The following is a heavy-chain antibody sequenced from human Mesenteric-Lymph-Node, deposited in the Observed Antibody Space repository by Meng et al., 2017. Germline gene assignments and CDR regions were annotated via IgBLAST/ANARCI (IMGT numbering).Heavy chain of an antibody. CDR3: AREGLLIYYYDSSGYYRKAYYYGMDV. D-gene: IGHD3-22*01. CDR2: IKQDGSEK. V-gene: IGHV3-7*01. Sequence: GGSLRLSCAASGFTFSSYWMSWVRQAPGKGLEWVANIKQDGSEKYYVDSVKGRFTISRDNAKNSLYLQMNSLRAEDTAVYYCAREGLLIYYYDSSGYYRKAYYYGMDVWGQGTTVTVSS. J-gene: IGHJ6*02. CDR1: GFTFSSYW.